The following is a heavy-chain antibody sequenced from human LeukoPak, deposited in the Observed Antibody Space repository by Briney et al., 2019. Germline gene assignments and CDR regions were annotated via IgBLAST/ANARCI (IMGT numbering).Heavy chain of an antibody. CDR2: IIPILGTA. Sequence: SVKVSCKASGGTFSSYTISWVRQAPGQGLEWMGGIIPILGTANYAQKFQGRVTITADKSTSTAYMELSSLRSEDTAVYYCAREESDNWFDPWGQGTLVTVSS. J-gene: IGHJ5*02. CDR3: AREESDNWFDP. CDR1: GGTFSSYT. V-gene: IGHV1-69*08.